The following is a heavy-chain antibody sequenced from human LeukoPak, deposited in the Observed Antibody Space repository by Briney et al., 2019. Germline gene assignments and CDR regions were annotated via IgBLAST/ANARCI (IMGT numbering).Heavy chain of an antibody. D-gene: IGHD3-22*01. V-gene: IGHV3-49*04. CDR2: IRSKAYGGTT. CDR1: GFTFGDYA. Sequence: GGSLRLSCTASGFTFGDYAMSWVRQAPGKGLEWVGFIRSKAYGGTTEYAASVKGRFTISRDDSKSIAYLQMNSLKTEDTVVYYCTRDPHDSSGYYQGAFDIWGQGTMVTVSS. CDR3: TRDPHDSSGYYQGAFDI. J-gene: IGHJ3*02.